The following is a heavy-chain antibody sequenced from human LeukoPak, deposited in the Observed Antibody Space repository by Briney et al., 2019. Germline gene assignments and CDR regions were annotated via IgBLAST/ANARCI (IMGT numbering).Heavy chain of an antibody. D-gene: IGHD4-17*01. J-gene: IGHJ4*02. Sequence: KPGGSLRLSCAASGFTFSSYSMNWVRQAPGKGLEWVGRIKSKTDDGTTDYAAPVKGRFIVSRDDSTNTLYLLLNSLRTEDTAIYYCTAKLGYGGYFEYWGQGTLVTVSS. CDR3: TAKLGYGGYFEY. V-gene: IGHV3-15*01. CDR1: GFTFSSYS. CDR2: IKSKTDDGTT.